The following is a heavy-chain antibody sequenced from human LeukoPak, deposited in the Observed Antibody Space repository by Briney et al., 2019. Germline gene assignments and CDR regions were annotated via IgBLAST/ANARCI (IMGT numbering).Heavy chain of an antibody. V-gene: IGHV3-21*01. J-gene: IGHJ4*02. CDR3: ARAPSGYCTNGVCYSFDY. CDR1: GFAFRTYS. CDR2: ISSSSSYI. D-gene: IGHD2-8*01. Sequence: GGSLKLSCAASGFAFRTYSMNWVRQAPGKGLEWVSSISSSSSYIYYADSVKGRFTISRDNAKNSLYLQMNSLRAEDTAVYYCARAPSGYCTNGVCYSFDYWGQGTLVTVSS.